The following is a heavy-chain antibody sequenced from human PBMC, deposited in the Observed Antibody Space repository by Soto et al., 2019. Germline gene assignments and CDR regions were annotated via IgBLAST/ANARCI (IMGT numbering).Heavy chain of an antibody. CDR3: ARLRRDYGADY. CDR1: GYTFTSYA. J-gene: IGHJ4*02. Sequence: QVQLVQSGAEVKKPGASVKVSCKASGYTFTSYAMHWVRQAPGQRLEWLGWINAGNGNTKYSQKFQGRVTITGDTSASTAYMELSSLRSEDTAVYYCARLRRDYGADYWGQGALVTVSS. CDR2: INAGNGNT. V-gene: IGHV1-3*01. D-gene: IGHD4-17*01.